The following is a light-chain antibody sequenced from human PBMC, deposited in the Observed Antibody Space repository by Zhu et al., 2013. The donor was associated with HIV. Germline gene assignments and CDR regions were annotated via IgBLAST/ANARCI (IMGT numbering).Light chain of an antibody. CDR3: GTWDSGLSSVV. CDR2: DNN. Sequence: QSVLTQPPSVSAAPGQKVTISCSGSSSNIGNSYVSWYQQLPGTAPKLLISDNNKRPSGIPDRFSGSKSGTSATLGITGLQTGDEADYYCGTWDSGLSSVVFGGGTKLTVL. CDR1: SSNIGNSY. V-gene: IGLV1-51*01. J-gene: IGLJ2*01.